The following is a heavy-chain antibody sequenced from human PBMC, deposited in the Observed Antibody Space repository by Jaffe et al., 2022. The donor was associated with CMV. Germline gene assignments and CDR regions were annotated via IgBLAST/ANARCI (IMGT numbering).Heavy chain of an antibody. CDR2: IFFSGST. D-gene: IGHD2-2*01. J-gene: IGHJ5*02. CDR1: SGSIISSDYY. Sequence: QLQLQESGPGLVKTSETLSLICSVSSGSIISSDYYWDWIRQPPGKGLEWIGSIFFSGSTYYNPALTSRVSISVDLSKNQFSLKVNSMTAADTAVYYCTRSDVYHLPESWGQGILVTVSS. CDR3: TRSDVYHLPES. V-gene: IGHV4-39*01.